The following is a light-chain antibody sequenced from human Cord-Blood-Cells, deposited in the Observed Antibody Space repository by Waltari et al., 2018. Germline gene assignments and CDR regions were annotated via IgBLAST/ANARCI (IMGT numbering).Light chain of an antibody. Sequence: EIVFTQSPGTPSLSPGDRTNLPCRASQSGSSYLAWYQQKPGQAPRLLIYDASHRATGIPARFSGSGSGTAFTLTISSLEPEDFAVYYCQQRSNWPIFTFGPGTKVDIK. V-gene: IGKV3-11*01. CDR2: DAS. J-gene: IGKJ3*01. CDR1: QSGSSY. CDR3: QQRSNWPIFT.